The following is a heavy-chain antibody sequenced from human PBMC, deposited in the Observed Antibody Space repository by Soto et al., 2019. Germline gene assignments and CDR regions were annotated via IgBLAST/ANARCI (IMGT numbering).Heavy chain of an antibody. CDR2: ISSSSSYI. V-gene: IGHV3-21*01. D-gene: IGHD3-3*01. J-gene: IGHJ6*02. CDR1: GFTFSSYS. Sequence: EVQLVESGGGLVKPGGSLRLSCAASGFTFSSYSMNWVRQAPGKGLEWVSSISSSSSYIYYADSVKGRFTISRDNAKNSLYLPMNSLRAEDTAVYYCARDGAEMMGTNYDAGYGMDVWGQGTTVTVSS. CDR3: ARDGAEMMGTNYDAGYGMDV.